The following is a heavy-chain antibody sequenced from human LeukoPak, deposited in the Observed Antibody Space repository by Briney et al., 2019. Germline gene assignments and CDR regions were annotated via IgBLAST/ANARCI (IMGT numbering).Heavy chain of an antibody. D-gene: IGHD4-17*01. J-gene: IGHJ5*01. Sequence: GGSLRLSCAASGFPFDDYGMLWVRQAPGKGLEWVSDINGSGGSTYYADSVKGRFTISRDNSKNTLYLQMNSLRAEDTAVYYCANPPTVTKIRFDSWGQGTLVTVSS. V-gene: IGHV3-23*01. CDR2: INGSGGST. CDR3: ANPPTVTKIRFDS. CDR1: GFPFDDYG.